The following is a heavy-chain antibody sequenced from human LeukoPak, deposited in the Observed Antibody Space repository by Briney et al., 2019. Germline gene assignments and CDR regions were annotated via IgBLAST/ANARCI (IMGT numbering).Heavy chain of an antibody. CDR3: AKAGDYVWGSYRYCDY. V-gene: IGHV3-23*01. D-gene: IGHD3-16*02. J-gene: IGHJ4*02. CDR1: GFTFSSYA. CDR2: ISGSGGST. Sequence: GGSPRLSCAASGFTFSSYAMSWVRQAPGKGLEWVSAISGSGGSTYYADSVKGRFTISRDNSKNTLYLQMNSLRAEDTAVYYCAKAGDYVWGSYRYCDYWGQGTLVTVSS.